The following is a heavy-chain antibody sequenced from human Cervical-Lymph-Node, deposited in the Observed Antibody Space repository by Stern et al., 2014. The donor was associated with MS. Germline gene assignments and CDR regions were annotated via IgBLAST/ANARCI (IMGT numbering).Heavy chain of an antibody. CDR2: ISGSGGST. V-gene: IGHV3-23*04. D-gene: IGHD6-6*01. Sequence: EVQLVESGGGLVQPGGSLRLSCAASGFTLSSYAMSWVRQAPGKGLEWVSAISGSGGSTYYAYSVKGRFTISRDNSKNTLYLQMNSLRAEDTAVYYCAKDRNSSYYFDYWGQGTLVTVSS. CDR1: GFTLSSYA. CDR3: AKDRNSSYYFDY. J-gene: IGHJ4*02.